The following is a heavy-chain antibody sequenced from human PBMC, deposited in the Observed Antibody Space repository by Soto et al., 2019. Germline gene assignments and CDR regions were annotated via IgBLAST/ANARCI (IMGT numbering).Heavy chain of an antibody. CDR2: ISASGGTA. Sequence: EVQLLESGGGLIQPGGSLRLSCAASGCTFSSYAMSWVRQAPGKGLEWVSGISASGGTANLADSVEGRCTISRDNSKSTLYLQMNSLRAEDKAVYYCAKLTYPSDSTGYYYERVSGWIDSWGQGTLVTVSS. CDR1: GCTFSSYA. D-gene: IGHD3-22*01. CDR3: AKLTYPSDSTGYYYERVSGWIDS. V-gene: IGHV3-23*01. J-gene: IGHJ5*01.